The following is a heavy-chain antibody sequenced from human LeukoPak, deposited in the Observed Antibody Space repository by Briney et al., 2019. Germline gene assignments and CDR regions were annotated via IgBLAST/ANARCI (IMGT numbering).Heavy chain of an antibody. Sequence: AGGSLRLSCTDSGFTFRNYWMTWVRQAPGKGLEWVANIKQDGSEKYYVDSVKGRFIISRDNAKNSLYLQMNSLRVEDTAVYYCARGFDSRFFNDWGQGNLVTVSS. V-gene: IGHV3-7*01. CDR2: IKQDGSEK. J-gene: IGHJ4*02. CDR3: ARGFDSRFFND. CDR1: GFTFRNYW. D-gene: IGHD3-22*01.